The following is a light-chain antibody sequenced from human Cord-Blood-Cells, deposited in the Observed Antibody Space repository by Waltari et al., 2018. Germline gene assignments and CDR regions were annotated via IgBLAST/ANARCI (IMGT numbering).Light chain of an antibody. CDR1: SSDVASSNL. CDR2: EGS. Sequence: SALTQPASVSGFPGQSITISCTGTSSDVASSNLLSWYQQHPGKAPQLRIWEGSKRHSGVSNRFSGSKSVNTASRTISGLQAEDDADYYCCSYAGSSTWVFGGGTKLTVL. V-gene: IGLV2-23*01. CDR3: CSYAGSSTWV. J-gene: IGLJ3*02.